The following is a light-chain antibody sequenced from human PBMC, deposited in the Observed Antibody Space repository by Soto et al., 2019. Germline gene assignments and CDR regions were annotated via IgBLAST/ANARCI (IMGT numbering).Light chain of an antibody. CDR1: QSVSSY. J-gene: IGKJ1*01. CDR3: QQRYNWPLT. Sequence: EIVLTQSPATLSLSPGERATLSCRASQSVSSYLAWYQQKFGQAPRLLISDASNRATGIPARFSGSGSATDFTLTISSLEPEDFAIYYCQQRYNWPLTFGQGTKVEIK. CDR2: DAS. V-gene: IGKV3-11*01.